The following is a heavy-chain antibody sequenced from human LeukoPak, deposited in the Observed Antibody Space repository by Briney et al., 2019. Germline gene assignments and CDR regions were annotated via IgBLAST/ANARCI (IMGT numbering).Heavy chain of an antibody. J-gene: IGHJ4*02. CDR3: AKQAYDSPRTDFDY. CDR2: VSTSGGST. CDR1: GFTVSSNY. D-gene: IGHD3-22*01. Sequence: GGSLRLSCAASGFTVSSNYMSWVRQAPGKGLEWVSGVSTSGGSTYYADSVKGRFTISRDNSKNTLHLQMNSLRAEDTAIYYCAKQAYDSPRTDFDYWGQGSLVTVS. V-gene: IGHV3-23*01.